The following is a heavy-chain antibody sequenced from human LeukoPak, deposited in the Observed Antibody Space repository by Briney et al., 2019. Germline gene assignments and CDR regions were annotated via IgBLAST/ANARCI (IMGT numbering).Heavy chain of an antibody. Sequence: KTSETLSLTCAVSGYSISSGYYWGWIRQPPGKGLEWIGSIYRTGSTYYSPSLKSPVTISLDTSKNQFSLKLSSVTATDTAVYYCARGHCATTSCYSRYWGQGTLVTVSS. CDR3: ARGHCATTSCYSRY. CDR2: IYRTGST. J-gene: IGHJ4*02. D-gene: IGHD2-2*01. V-gene: IGHV4-38-2*01. CDR1: GYSISSGYY.